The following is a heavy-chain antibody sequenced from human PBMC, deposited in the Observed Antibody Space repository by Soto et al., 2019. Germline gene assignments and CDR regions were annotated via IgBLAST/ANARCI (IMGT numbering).Heavy chain of an antibody. J-gene: IGHJ4*02. Sequence: QVQLVESGGGVVQPGRSLRLSCAPSGFTFSNYAMHWVRQAPGKGLEWVAVISYDGSNKYYADSVKGRFTISRDNSKNTPXXQMNSLRXXXTAXYYCARDKRDLRFXEWSYYFDYWGQGTLVTVSS. V-gene: IGHV3-30-3*01. CDR1: GFTFSNYA. D-gene: IGHD3-3*01. CDR2: ISYDGSNK. CDR3: ARDKRDLRFXEWSYYFDY.